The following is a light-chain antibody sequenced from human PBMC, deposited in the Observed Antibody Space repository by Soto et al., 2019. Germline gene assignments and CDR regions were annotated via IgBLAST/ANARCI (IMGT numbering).Light chain of an antibody. CDR2: WAS. CDR3: QQYYSTPPT. V-gene: IGKV4-1*01. CDR1: QNVLYSSNNKNY. J-gene: IGKJ1*01. Sequence: DIVMTQSPDSLAVSLGERATINCKSSQNVLYSSNNKNYLAWYQQKPGQPPKLLIYWASTRESGVPDRFSGSGSGTDFTITISSLQAEDVAVYYCQQYYSTPPTFGQGTKVEIK.